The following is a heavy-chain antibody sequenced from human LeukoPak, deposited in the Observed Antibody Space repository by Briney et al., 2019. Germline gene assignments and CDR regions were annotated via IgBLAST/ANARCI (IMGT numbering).Heavy chain of an antibody. J-gene: IGHJ4*02. D-gene: IGHD1-26*01. CDR2: ISGSSDTT. Sequence: GGSLRLSCTASGFTFSNYAVSWVRQAPGKGLEWISGISGSSDTTYYADAMKGRFTISRDNSKNTLFLQMSSLRVEDTAVYYCVKSGTFFLYYFDSWGQGTQLTVSS. CDR1: GFTFSNYA. V-gene: IGHV3-23*01. CDR3: VKSGTFFLYYFDS.